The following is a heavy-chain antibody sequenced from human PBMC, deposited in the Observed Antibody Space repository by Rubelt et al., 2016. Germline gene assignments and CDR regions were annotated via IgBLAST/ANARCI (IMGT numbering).Heavy chain of an antibody. J-gene: IGHJ6*02. V-gene: IGHV3-64D*06. Sequence: EVQLVESGGGLVQPGWSLTLSCSASGFTFSSCAMHWVRQAPAKGLEYVSAISGNGGSIYSSDSLRDRIAISRDNSKNTLYLQMTSLRAEDTAVYYCVKDRRTTTARVGMDFWGQGTTVTVSS. D-gene: IGHD1-7*01. CDR1: GFTFSSCA. CDR2: ISGNGGSI. CDR3: VKDRRTTTARVGMDF.